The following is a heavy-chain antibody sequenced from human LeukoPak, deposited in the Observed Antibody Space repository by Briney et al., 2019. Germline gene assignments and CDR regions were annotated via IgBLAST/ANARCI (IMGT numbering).Heavy chain of an antibody. CDR2: IWFDGSNT. V-gene: IGHV3-33*01. CDR3: ATPANWGSYRYSCDH. J-gene: IGHJ4*02. Sequence: GGSLRLSCAASGFTFSSYGMHWVRQAPGKGLEWVAVIWFDGSNTYYADSVKGRFTISRDNSKNTLYLQMNSLRAEDTAVYYCATPANWGSYRYSCDHWGQGTLVTVSS. D-gene: IGHD3-16*02. CDR1: GFTFSSYG.